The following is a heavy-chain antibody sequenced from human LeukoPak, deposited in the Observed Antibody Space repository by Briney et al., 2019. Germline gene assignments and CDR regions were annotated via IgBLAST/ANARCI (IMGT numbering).Heavy chain of an antibody. Sequence: GSLRLSCAASGFTFSSYGMSWVRQPPGKGLEWIGEINHSGSTNYNPSLKSRVTISVDTSKNQFSLKLSSVTAADTAVYYCARQKHQKITISPIEGAFDIWGQGTMVTVSS. CDR2: INHSGST. CDR3: ARQKHQKITISPIEGAFDI. D-gene: IGHD3-3*01. J-gene: IGHJ3*02. CDR1: GFTFSSYG. V-gene: IGHV4-34*01.